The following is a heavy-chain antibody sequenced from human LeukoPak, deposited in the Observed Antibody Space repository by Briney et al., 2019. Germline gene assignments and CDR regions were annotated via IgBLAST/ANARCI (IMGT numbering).Heavy chain of an antibody. J-gene: IGHJ4*02. D-gene: IGHD6-13*01. CDR1: GFTFSSYS. V-gene: IGHV3-21*01. Sequence: GGSLRLSCAASGFTFSSYSMNWVRQAPGKGLEWVSSISTSSSYIYYADSVKGRFTISRDNAKKSLYLQVDSLRAEDTAVYYCARGAEGIAATDSNFDYWGQGTLVTVSS. CDR2: ISTSSSYI. CDR3: ARGAEGIAATDSNFDY.